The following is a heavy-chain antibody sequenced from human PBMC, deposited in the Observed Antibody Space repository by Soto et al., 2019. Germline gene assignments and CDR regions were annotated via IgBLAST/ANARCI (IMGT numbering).Heavy chain of an antibody. J-gene: IGHJ4*02. D-gene: IGHD3-22*01. V-gene: IGHV1-8*01. CDR3: ARADYYDRSGYLLPCGY. CDR1: GYTFTSYD. Sequence: QVQLVQSGAEVKKPGASVKVSCKASGYTFTSYDINWVRQATGQGLEWMGWMNPNSGNTGYAQKFQGRVTMTRDTSISTAYMALSSLRAEDTAVYYCARADYYDRSGYLLPCGYGGQGTLVTVSS. CDR2: MNPNSGNT.